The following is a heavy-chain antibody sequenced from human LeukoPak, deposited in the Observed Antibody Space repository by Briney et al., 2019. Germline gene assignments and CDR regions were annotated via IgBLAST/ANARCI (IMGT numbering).Heavy chain of an antibody. CDR3: ARSYGSGSYYNVLFH. V-gene: IGHV4-34*01. D-gene: IGHD3-10*01. J-gene: IGHJ4*02. CDR1: GGSFSGYY. CDR2: INHSGST. Sequence: SETLSLTCAVYGGSFSGYYWSWIRQPPGKGLEWIGEINHSGSTNYNPSLESRVTISVDTSKNQFSLKLSSVTAADTAVYYCARSYGSGSYYNVLFHWGQGTLVTVSS.